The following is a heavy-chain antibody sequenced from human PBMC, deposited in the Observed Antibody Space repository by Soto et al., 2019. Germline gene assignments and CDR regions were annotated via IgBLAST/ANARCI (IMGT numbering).Heavy chain of an antibody. CDR2: ISTYNGNT. CDR1: DYTFTTYG. J-gene: IGHJ4*02. Sequence: VQLVQSGAEVKKPGASVKVSCKASDYTFTTYGISWVRQAPGQGLEWMGRISTYNGNTKYAPKHTGRVTVTIDTATSTAYMELRSLSSDDTAVYYYARDTPYSTSSQAFDSWGQGTLVTVSS. V-gene: IGHV1-18*01. D-gene: IGHD6-6*01. CDR3: ARDTPYSTSSQAFDS.